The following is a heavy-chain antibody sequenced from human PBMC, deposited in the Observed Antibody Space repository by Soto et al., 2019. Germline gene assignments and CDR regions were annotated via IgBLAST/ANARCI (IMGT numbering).Heavy chain of an antibody. CDR2: INPDNGVP. D-gene: IGHD2-15*01. J-gene: IGHJ4*02. V-gene: IGHV1-2*02. CDR3: AKLRSSVVGAATNS. Sequence: SSVKVSCKASGYTFTGYYVNWARQAPGQGLEWMGWINPDNGVPNYAQKFQGRFSISRDTSKNTLYLQMNSLRAEDTALYYCAKLRSSVVGAATNSWGQGTLVTVSS. CDR1: GYTFTGYY.